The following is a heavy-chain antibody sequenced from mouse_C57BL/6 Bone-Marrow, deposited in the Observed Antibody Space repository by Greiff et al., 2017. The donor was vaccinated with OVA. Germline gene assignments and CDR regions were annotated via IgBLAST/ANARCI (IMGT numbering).Heavy chain of an antibody. CDR2: INPNNGGT. J-gene: IGHJ1*03. CDR3: ARDPIYYGNYWYFDV. D-gene: IGHD2-1*01. Sequence: VQLQQSGPELVKPGASVKISCKASGYTFTDYYMNWVKQSHGKSLEWIGDINPNNGGTSYNQKFKGKATLTVAKSSSTASMELRSLTSEDSAVYYCARDPIYYGNYWYFDVWGTGTTVTVSS. V-gene: IGHV1-26*01. CDR1: GYTFTDYY.